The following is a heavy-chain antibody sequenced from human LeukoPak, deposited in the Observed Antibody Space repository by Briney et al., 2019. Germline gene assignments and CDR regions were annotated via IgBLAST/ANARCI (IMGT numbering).Heavy chain of an antibody. V-gene: IGHV3-9*01. CDR3: AKDKWPGKQWLVPLAFDY. CDR1: GFTFSSYV. Sequence: TGGSLRLSCAASGFTFSSYVVNWVRQAPGKGLEWVSGISWNSGSIGYADSVKGRFTISRDNAKNSLYLQMNSLRAEDTALYYCAKDKWPGKQWLVPLAFDYWGQGTLVTVSS. D-gene: IGHD6-19*01. CDR2: ISWNSGSI. J-gene: IGHJ4*02.